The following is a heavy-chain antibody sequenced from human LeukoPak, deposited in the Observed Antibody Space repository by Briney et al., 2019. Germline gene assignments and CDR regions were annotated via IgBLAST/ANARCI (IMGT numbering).Heavy chain of an antibody. CDR1: GFTFSSYS. CDR3: ATLGYCSSTSCPRLHYYYYMDV. CDR2: ISSSSSYI. D-gene: IGHD2-2*01. J-gene: IGHJ6*03. Sequence: GGSLRLSCAASGFTFSSYSMNWVRQAPGKGLEWVSSISSSSSYIYYADSVKGRFTISRDNAKNSLYLQMNSLRAEDTAVYYCATLGYCSSTSCPRLHYYYYMDVWGKGTTVTVSS. V-gene: IGHV3-21*01.